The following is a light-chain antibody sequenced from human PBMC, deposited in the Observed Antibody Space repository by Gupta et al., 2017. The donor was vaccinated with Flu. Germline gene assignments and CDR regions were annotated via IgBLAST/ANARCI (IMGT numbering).Light chain of an antibody. CDR1: EDTVARKF. J-gene: IGLJ2*01. CDR2: EDD. V-gene: IGLV6-57*01. Sequence: RLPQSPSVSASPGETVTISCNRSEDTVARKFVQWYQKRPGSPPVPLIYEDDQSPAGVPGRFSGSIDGAAGSAFLTIAGRKTDDEDEYYWQSDDGDVIFGGGTKLTVL. CDR3: QSDDGDVI.